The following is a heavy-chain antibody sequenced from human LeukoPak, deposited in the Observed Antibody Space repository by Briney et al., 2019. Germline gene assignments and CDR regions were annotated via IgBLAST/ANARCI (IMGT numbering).Heavy chain of an antibody. V-gene: IGHV3-21*01. Sequence: GGSLRLSCAASGFTFSSYSMNWVRQAPGKGLEWVASISSSSSYIYYADSVKGRFTISRDNAKNSLYLQMNSLRAEDTAVYYCARDIGSSWPAYFDYWGQGTLVTVSS. D-gene: IGHD6-13*01. CDR3: ARDIGSSWPAYFDY. CDR2: ISSSSSYI. J-gene: IGHJ4*02. CDR1: GFTFSSYS.